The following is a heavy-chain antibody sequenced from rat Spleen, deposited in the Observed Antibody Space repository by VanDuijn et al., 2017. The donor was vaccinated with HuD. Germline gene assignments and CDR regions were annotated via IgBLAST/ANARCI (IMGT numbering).Heavy chain of an antibody. V-gene: IGHV5-29*01. CDR1: GFAFNNYG. Sequence: EVQLVESDGGLVQPGGSLKLSCAASGFAFNNYGVAWVRQAPTKGLEWVATISYDGISTYYRDSVRGRFTISSDNAKTTLYLQMDSLRSEDTATYYCARHGYNSYFDYWGQGVMVTVSS. CDR3: ARHGYNSYFDY. D-gene: IGHD1-9*01. CDR2: ISYDGIST. J-gene: IGHJ2*01.